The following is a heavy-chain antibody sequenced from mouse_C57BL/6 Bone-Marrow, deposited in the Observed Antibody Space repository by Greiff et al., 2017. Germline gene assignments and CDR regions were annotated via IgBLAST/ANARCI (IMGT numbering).Heavy chain of an antibody. V-gene: IGHV1-54*01. CDR2: INPGSGGT. J-gene: IGHJ2*01. D-gene: IGHD2-5*01. CDR3: ARGDCYSNYPYYFDY. Sequence: QVQLQQSGAELVRPGTSVKVSCKASGYAFTNYLIEWVKQRPGQGLEWIGVINPGSGGTNYNEKFKGKATLTADKSSSTAYMQLSSLTSEDSAVYFCARGDCYSNYPYYFDYWGQGTTLPVSS. CDR1: GYAFTNYL.